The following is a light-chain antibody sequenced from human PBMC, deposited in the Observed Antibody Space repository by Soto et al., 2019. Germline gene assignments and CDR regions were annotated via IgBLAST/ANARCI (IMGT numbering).Light chain of an antibody. CDR1: HSVTRDS. J-gene: IGKJ1*01. V-gene: IGKV3-20*01. CDR2: GAF. Sequence: EIVLTQSPGTLSLSRGESATLSCRASHSVTRDSVAWYQQKRGQAPRLLIYGAFNRATGIPDRFSGTGSGTDFTLTISRLEPEDFAVYYCQQYGSSRTFGQGTKV. CDR3: QQYGSSRT.